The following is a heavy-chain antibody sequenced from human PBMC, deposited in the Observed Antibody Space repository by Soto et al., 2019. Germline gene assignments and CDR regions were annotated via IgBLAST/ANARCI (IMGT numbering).Heavy chain of an antibody. CDR2: ISGGGGST. CDR1: GFTFSSYA. J-gene: IGHJ5*02. V-gene: IGHV3-23*01. D-gene: IGHD6-19*01. CDR3: AEVRVGVWYENWLDA. Sequence: EVQLLESGGGLVQPGGSLRLSCAASGFTFSSYAMNWVRQAPGKGLEWVSGISGGGGSTHYADSVKGRFTISRDNSQNRLYLQMNRLRVEDTVEYYCAEVRVGVWYENWLDAWGQGTLVTVSS.